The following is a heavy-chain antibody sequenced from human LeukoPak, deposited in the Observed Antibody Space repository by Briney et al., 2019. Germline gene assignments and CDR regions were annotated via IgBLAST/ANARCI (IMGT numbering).Heavy chain of an antibody. J-gene: IGHJ6*02. CDR2: ISGSGGST. CDR1: GFTFSSYA. D-gene: IGHD3-10*01. CDR3: AKAAYYGSGSLYYYYGMDV. V-gene: IGHV3-23*01. Sequence: GGSLRLSCAASGFTFSSYAMSWVRQAPGKGLEWVSAISGSGGSTYYADSVKGRFTISRDNSKNTLYLQMNSLRAEDTAVYYCAKAAYYGSGSLYYYYGMDVWAKGPRSPSP.